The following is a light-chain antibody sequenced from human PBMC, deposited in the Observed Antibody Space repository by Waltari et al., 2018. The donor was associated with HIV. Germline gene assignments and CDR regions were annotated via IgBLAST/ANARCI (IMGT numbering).Light chain of an antibody. CDR1: ESVTSSY. CDR3: QQSGTSRRT. Sequence: EIVLTQSPGTLSLSLGERATLFCRARESVTSSYLAWYQQKPGQAPRLLIYGASSRATGIPDRFSGSGSGTDFTLTISRLEPEDFAVYYCQQSGTSRRTFGQGTKVEIK. J-gene: IGKJ1*01. V-gene: IGKV3-20*01. CDR2: GAS.